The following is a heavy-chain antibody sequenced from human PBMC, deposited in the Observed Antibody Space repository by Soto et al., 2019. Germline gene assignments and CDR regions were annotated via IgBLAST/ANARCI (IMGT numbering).Heavy chain of an antibody. Sequence: QVQLVQSGGEVKKPGASVKVSCKPAGYTFTNYVISWVRQAPGQGLEWMGWISPFNGHTKYAQKFQDRDTLTTDTSTSTAYMELRSLRFDDAGVYYCARDAGGGSYLAYWGQGTLVAVSS. CDR1: GYTFTNYV. D-gene: IGHD1-26*01. J-gene: IGHJ4*02. V-gene: IGHV1-18*01. CDR2: ISPFNGHT. CDR3: ARDAGGGSYLAY.